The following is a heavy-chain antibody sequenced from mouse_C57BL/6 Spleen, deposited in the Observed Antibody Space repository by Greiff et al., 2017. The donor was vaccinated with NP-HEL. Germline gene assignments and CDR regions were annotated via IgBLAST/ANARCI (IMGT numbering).Heavy chain of an antibody. CDR1: GYAFSSSW. J-gene: IGHJ2*01. CDR3: ARRGTTDYFDY. V-gene: IGHV1-82*01. D-gene: IGHD1-1*01. CDR2: IYPGDGDI. Sequence: QVQLQQSGPELVKPGASVKISCKASGYAFSSSWMNWVKQRPGKGLEWIGRIYPGDGDINYNGKFKGKATLTADKSSSTAYMQLSSLTSEDSAVYFCARRGTTDYFDYWGQGTTLTVSS.